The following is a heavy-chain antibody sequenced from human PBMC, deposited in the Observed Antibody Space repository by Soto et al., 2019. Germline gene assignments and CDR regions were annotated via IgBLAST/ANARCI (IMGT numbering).Heavy chain of an antibody. CDR2: INPATGAA. Sequence: QLHLVQSGAVVKKPGASVTVSCSASGYPVTAYYMHWVRQAPGRGLEWMGGINPATGAAKYTQTFQGRVTMTRATSTSTGFMELGGPTSEDTAVFYCARGGGVGVAGSAAFDMWGQGTLVTVSS. V-gene: IGHV1-2*02. J-gene: IGHJ3*02. D-gene: IGHD3-3*01. CDR1: GYPVTAYY. CDR3: ARGGGVGVAGSAAFDM.